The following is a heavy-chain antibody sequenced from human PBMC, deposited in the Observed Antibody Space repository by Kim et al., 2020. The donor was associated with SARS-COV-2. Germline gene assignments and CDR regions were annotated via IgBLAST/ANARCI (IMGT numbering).Heavy chain of an antibody. J-gene: IGHJ5*02. Sequence: GGSLRLSCAASGFTFSSYAMSWVRQAPGKGLEWVSAISGSGGSTYYADSVKGRFTISRDNSKNTLYLQMNSLRAEDTAVYYFAKDPLGIRVFDPWGQGTLFTVSS. CDR2: ISGSGGST. CDR1: GFTFSSYA. CDR3: AKDPLGIRVFDP. V-gene: IGHV3-23*01. D-gene: IGHD7-27*01.